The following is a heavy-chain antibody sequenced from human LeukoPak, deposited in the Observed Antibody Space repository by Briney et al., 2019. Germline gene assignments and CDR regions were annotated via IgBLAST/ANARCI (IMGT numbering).Heavy chain of an antibody. CDR2: INLEGSST. CDR3: ARDPIGYSYIDY. Sequence: GGSLRLSCTISGFTFSSYWMHWVRQAPGKGLVWVSRINLEGSSTNYADSVEGRFTISRDNAKNTLYLQMNSLRAEDTALYYCARDPIGYSYIDYWGQGTLVTVSS. J-gene: IGHJ4*02. V-gene: IGHV3-74*01. CDR1: GFTFSSYW. D-gene: IGHD5-18*01.